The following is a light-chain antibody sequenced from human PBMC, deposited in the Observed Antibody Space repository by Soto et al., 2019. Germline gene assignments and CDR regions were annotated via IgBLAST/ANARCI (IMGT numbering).Light chain of an antibody. Sequence: EIVMTQSPAALSVSPGERATLSCRASQSVSSNLAWYQQKPGQAPRLLIYAASTRATGIPARFSGSGSGTEFTLTISSLESEYFAVYDCQQYNNWPPRATFGPGTKVDI. CDR2: AAS. V-gene: IGKV3-15*01. CDR1: QSVSSN. J-gene: IGKJ3*01. CDR3: QQYNNWPPRAT.